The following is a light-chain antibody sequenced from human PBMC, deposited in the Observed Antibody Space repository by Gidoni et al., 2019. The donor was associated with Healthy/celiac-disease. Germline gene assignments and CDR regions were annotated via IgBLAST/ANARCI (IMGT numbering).Light chain of an antibody. V-gene: IGKV1-39*01. CDR2: AAS. J-gene: IGKJ2*01. CDR1: QSISNY. CDR3: QQSYITYT. Sequence: DIQMTQSPSPLSASVGDRVTITCRASQSISNYLNWYQQKPGKAPKFLIYAASNLQSGVPSRFSGSGSGTDFTLTISSLQPEDFATYYCQQSYITYTFGQGTKLEIK.